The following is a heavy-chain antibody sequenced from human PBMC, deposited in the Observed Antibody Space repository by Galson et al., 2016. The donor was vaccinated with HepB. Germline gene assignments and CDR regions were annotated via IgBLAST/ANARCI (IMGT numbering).Heavy chain of an antibody. CDR2: IKKDGSEI. V-gene: IGHV3-7*04. CDR3: TREFDL. CDR1: GFSLGNYW. J-gene: IGHJ2*01. Sequence: SLRLSCAASGFSLGNYWMNWARQAPGNGLEWLANIKKDGSEINYVDSVKGRFTISRDNAKNSLFLQMNTLRVEDTAVYYCTREFDLWGRGTQVTVSS.